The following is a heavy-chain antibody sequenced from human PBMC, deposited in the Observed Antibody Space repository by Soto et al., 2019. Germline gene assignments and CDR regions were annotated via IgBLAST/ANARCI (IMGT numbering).Heavy chain of an antibody. CDR3: ARVDCSSTSCYAPSHYNWNYGYYYYYGMDV. CDR1: GYTFTSYG. J-gene: IGHJ6*02. Sequence: GASVKVSCKASGYTFTSYGISWVRQAPGQGLEWMGGITPYNGKANYAQKLQGRVTITADESTSTAYMELSSLRSEDTAVYYCARVDCSSTSCYAPSHYNWNYGYYYYYGMDVWGQGTTVTVSS. D-gene: IGHD2-2*01. V-gene: IGHV1-18*01. CDR2: ITPYNGKA.